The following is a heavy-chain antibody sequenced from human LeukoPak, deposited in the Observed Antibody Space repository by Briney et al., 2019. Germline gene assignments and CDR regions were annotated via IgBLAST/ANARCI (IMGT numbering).Heavy chain of an antibody. V-gene: IGHV3-48*03. CDR1: GFTFSSYE. J-gene: IGHJ4*02. CDR3: ARRGVGYKGDY. D-gene: IGHD5-24*01. Sequence: GGSLRLSCAASGFTFSSYEMNWVRQAPGKGLEWVSYISSSGSTIYYADSVKGRFTISRDNAKNSLYLQMNSLRAEDTAVYYCARRGVGYKGDYWGQGPRVTVPS. CDR2: ISSSGSTI.